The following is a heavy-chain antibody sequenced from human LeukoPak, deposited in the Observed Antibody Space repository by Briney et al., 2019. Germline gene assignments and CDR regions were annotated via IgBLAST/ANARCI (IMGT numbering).Heavy chain of an antibody. V-gene: IGHV3-74*01. CDR3: ARSNHADDY. D-gene: IGHD4-11*01. CDR1: GFTFSNYW. Sequence: GGALRLSCAASGFTFSNYWMHWVRQVPGKGLVWVSRINTGGSSTTYADSVKGRFTISRDNAKNTLYLQMNSLRAEDTAVYYCARSNHADDYWGQGTLVTVSS. J-gene: IGHJ4*02. CDR2: INTGGSST.